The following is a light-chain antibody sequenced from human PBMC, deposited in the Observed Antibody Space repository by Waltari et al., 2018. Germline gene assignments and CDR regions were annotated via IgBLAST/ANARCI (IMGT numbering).Light chain of an antibody. CDR3: AAWDDSLNGWV. Sequence: QSVLTQPPSVSEAPRQRVTISSSGRLSNLGSHAVNWYQQPPGTAPKLLIYFDDLLPSGVSDRFSGSKSGTSASLAISGLQSEDEADYYCAAWDDSLNGWVFGGGTKLTVL. V-gene: IGLV1-36*01. CDR1: LSNLGSHA. J-gene: IGLJ3*02. CDR2: FDD.